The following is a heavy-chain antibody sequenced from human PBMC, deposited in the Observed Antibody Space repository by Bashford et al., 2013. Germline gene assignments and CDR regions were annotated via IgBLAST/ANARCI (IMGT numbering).Heavy chain of an antibody. CDR1: GGSISTGDYY. CDR3: ARQMATIRDWFDP. D-gene: IGHD5-24*01. V-gene: IGHV4-30-4*02. J-gene: IGHJ5*02. Sequence: SETLSLTCTVSGGSISTGDYYWTWIRQPPGKGLEWIGYIFYSGSAYYNPSLKSRVTISVDTSKNQFSLMLSSVTAADTAVYYCARQMATIRDWFDPWGQEPWSPSPQ. CDR2: IFYSGSA.